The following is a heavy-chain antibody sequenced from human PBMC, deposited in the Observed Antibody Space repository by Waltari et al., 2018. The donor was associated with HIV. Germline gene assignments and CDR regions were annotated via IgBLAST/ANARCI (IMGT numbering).Heavy chain of an antibody. V-gene: IGHV4-31*03. CDR2: IDYSGST. Sequence: QVQLQESGPGLVKPSQTLSLTCTVSGGSISSGGYYWSWIRQHPGKGLEWIGYIDYSGSTYYNPSPKSRGTISVDTSKNQFSLKLSAVTAADTAVYYCARDTAKYSSSFPHNWFDPWGQGTLVTVSS. CDR1: GGSISSGGYY. D-gene: IGHD6-6*01. J-gene: IGHJ5*02. CDR3: ARDTAKYSSSFPHNWFDP.